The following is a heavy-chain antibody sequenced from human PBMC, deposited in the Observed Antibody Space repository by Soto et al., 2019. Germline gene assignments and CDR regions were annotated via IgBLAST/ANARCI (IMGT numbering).Heavy chain of an antibody. V-gene: IGHV1-18*01. CDR2: ISAYNGNT. CDR3: ARAPGDGAVAVHIFAY. CDR1: GYTFASYG. Sequence: GASVKASCKDSGYTFASYGISWVRQAPGKGLEWMGWISAYNGNTNYAQKLQGRVTMTTDTSTSTAYMELRSLRSDDTAVYYFARAPGDGAVAVHIFAYWGQGTLVTVSS. J-gene: IGHJ4*02. D-gene: IGHD6-19*01.